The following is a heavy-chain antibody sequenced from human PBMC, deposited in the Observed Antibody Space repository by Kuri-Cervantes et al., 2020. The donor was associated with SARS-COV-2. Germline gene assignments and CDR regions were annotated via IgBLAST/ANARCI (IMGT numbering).Heavy chain of an antibody. CDR2: ISSSSSYT. Sequence: GESLKISCAASGFTFSDYYMSWIRQAPGKGLEWVSYISSSSSYTNYADSVKGRFTISRDNAKNSLYLQMNSPRAEDTAVYYCARDGDWNYYYYGMDVWGQGTTVTVSS. J-gene: IGHJ6*02. CDR3: ARDGDWNYYYYGMDV. D-gene: IGHD3/OR15-3a*01. CDR1: GFTFSDYY. V-gene: IGHV3-11*06.